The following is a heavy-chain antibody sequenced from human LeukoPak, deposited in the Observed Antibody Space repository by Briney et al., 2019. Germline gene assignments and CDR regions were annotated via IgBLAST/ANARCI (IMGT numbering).Heavy chain of an antibody. CDR2: ISSSGSTI. Sequence: GGSLRLSCAASGFTVSSNYMNWVRQAPGKGLEWVSYISSSGSTIYYADSVKGRFTISRDNAKNSLYLQMNSLRAEDTAVYYCARDFYHFQDYWGQGTLVTVSS. J-gene: IGHJ4*02. D-gene: IGHD2/OR15-2a*01. CDR1: GFTVSSNY. CDR3: ARDFYHFQDY. V-gene: IGHV3-48*03.